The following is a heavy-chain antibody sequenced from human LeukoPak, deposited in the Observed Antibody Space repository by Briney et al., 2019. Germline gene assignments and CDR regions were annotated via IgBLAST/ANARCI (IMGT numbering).Heavy chain of an antibody. V-gene: IGHV3-48*03. CDR3: ARVGYYYGSWLDV. J-gene: IGHJ6*02. CDR2: ISSSGSTI. D-gene: IGHD3-10*01. Sequence: QPGGSLRLSCAASGFTFSSYEMNWVRQAPGKGLEWVSYISSSGSTIYYADSVKGRFTISRDNAKNSLYLQMNSLRAEDTAVYYCARVGYYYGSWLDVWGQGTTVTVSS. CDR1: GFTFSSYE.